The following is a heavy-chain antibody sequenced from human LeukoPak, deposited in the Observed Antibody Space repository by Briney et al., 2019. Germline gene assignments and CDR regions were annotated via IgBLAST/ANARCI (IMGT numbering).Heavy chain of an antibody. CDR3: ARDQSRRSDY. CDR1: GFTFSSYW. V-gene: IGHV3-7*03. CDR2: IKEDGSEK. Sequence: GGSLRLSCAASGFTFSSYWMTWVRQAPGKGLEWVAIIKEDGSEKYYVDSVKGRFTISRDNAKNSLYLQMNSLGVEDTAVYYCARDQSRRSDYWGQGSMVTVSS. J-gene: IGHJ4*02.